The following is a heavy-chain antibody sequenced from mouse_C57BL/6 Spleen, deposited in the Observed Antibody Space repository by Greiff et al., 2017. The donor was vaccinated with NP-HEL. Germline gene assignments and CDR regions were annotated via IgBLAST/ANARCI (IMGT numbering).Heavy chain of an antibody. CDR2: IDPSDSET. CDR1: GYTFTSYW. J-gene: IGHJ1*03. Sequence: QVQLQQPGAELVRPGSSVKLSCKASGYTFTSYWMHWVKQRPIQGLEWIGNIDPSDSETHYNQKFKDKATLTVDKSSSTAYMQLSSLTSEDSAVYYCARKGYGSSYVDWYFDVWGTGTTVTVSS. CDR3: ARKGYGSSYVDWYFDV. D-gene: IGHD1-1*01. V-gene: IGHV1-52*01.